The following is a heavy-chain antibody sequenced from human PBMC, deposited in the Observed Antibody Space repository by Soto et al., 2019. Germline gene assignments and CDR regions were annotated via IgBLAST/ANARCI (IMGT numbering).Heavy chain of an antibody. CDR3: VSDRGYGHASVPYS. D-gene: IGHD5-18*01. CDR1: GFAFSSYG. Sequence: QAQLVESGGGVVQPGRSLRLSCAASGFAFSSYGMHWVRQAPGTGLGWVAVISYDGSLQHYADSVKGRFTISRDNSKNMGLLQMSSLRAKDTAVYYCVSDRGYGHASVPYSWGQGTLVSVSS. V-gene: IGHV3-30*03. J-gene: IGHJ4*02. CDR2: ISYDGSLQ.